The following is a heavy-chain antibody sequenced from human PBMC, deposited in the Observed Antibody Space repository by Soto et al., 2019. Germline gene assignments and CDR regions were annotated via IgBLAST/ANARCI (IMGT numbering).Heavy chain of an antibody. CDR2: INHSGST. CDR3: ARGLTYYDLWSGYSRGYYGMDV. V-gene: IGHV4-34*01. D-gene: IGHD3-3*01. Sequence: PSETLSLTCAVYGGSFSGYYWSWIRQPPGKGLEWIGEINHSGSTNYNPSLKSRVTISVDTSKNQFSLKLSSVTAADTAVYYCARGLTYYDLWSGYSRGYYGMDVWGQGTTVTVSS. J-gene: IGHJ6*02. CDR1: GGSFSGYY.